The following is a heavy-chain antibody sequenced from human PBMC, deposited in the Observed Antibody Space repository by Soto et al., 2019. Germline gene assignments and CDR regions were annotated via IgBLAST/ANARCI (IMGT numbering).Heavy chain of an antibody. CDR3: ARDSFSYSSGSYWFDP. V-gene: IGHV4-59*01. J-gene: IGHJ5*02. D-gene: IGHD3-10*01. CDR2: IYYSGGT. Sequence: PSETLSLTCTVSGGSISSYYWSWIRQPPGKGLEWIGYIYYSGGTNYNPSLKSRVTISVDTSKNQFSLKLSSVTAADTAVYYCARDSFSYSSGSYWFDPWGQGTLVTVSS. CDR1: GGSISSYY.